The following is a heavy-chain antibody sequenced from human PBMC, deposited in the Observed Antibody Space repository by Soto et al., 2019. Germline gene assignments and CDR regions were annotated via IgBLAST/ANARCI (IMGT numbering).Heavy chain of an antibody. Sequence: QVQLQESGPGLVKSSETLSLTCTVSGGSMNNNFWSWIRQPPGKGLEWLAYIYSIGSTTYNTSLKSRVTISIDTSKKKFSRKVNAVTAADTAVYFCARGGWLRGSYWFDPWGQGALVTVSS. CDR3: ARGGWLRGSYWFDP. V-gene: IGHV4-59*01. CDR2: IYSIGST. CDR1: GGSMNNNF. D-gene: IGHD5-12*01. J-gene: IGHJ5*02.